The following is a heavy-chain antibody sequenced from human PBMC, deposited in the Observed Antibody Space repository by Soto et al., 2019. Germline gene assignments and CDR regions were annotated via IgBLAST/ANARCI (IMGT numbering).Heavy chain of an antibody. CDR2: INHSGST. CDR1: GGSFSGYY. J-gene: IGHJ4*02. Sequence: QVQLQQWGAGLLKPSETLSLTCAVYGGSFSGYYWSWIRQPPGKGLEWIGEINHSGSTNYNPSLKSRVTISVDTSKNQFSLKLSSVTAADTAVYYCARGDLEYYYDSSGLDYWGQGTLVTVSS. CDR3: ARGDLEYYYDSSGLDY. V-gene: IGHV4-34*01. D-gene: IGHD3-22*01.